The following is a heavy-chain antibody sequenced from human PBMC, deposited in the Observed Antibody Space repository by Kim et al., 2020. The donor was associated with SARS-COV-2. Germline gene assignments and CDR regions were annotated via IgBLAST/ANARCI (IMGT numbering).Heavy chain of an antibody. D-gene: IGHD4-17*01. V-gene: IGHV4-34*01. J-gene: IGHJ5*02. CDR1: GGSFSGYY. Sequence: SETLSLTCAVYGGSFSGYYWSWIRQPPGKGLEWIGEINHSGSTNYNPSLKSRVTISVDTSKNQFSLKLSSVTAADTAVYYCSRGHDYDYHWGGRGLVWFDPWGQGDLVTVSS. CDR3: SRGHDYDYHWGGRGLVWFDP. CDR2: INHSGST.